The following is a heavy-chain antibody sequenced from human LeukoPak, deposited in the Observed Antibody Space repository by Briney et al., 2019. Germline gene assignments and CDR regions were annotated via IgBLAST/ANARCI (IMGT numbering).Heavy chain of an antibody. CDR3: ARGTDDAFDI. Sequence: SETLSLTCAVYGGSFSGYYWSWIRQPPGKGLEWIGEINHSGSTNYNPSLKSRVTISVDRSKNQFSLKLSSVTAADTAVYYCARGTDDAFDIWGQGTMVTVSS. CDR1: GGSFSGYY. J-gene: IGHJ3*02. CDR2: INHSGST. V-gene: IGHV4-34*01.